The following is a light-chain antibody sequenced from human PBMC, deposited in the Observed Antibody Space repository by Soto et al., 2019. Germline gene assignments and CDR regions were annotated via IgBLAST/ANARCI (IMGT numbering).Light chain of an antibody. CDR3: QQRSNWPPIT. J-gene: IGKJ5*01. V-gene: IGKV3-11*01. CDR2: GAS. Sequence: EIVMTQSPATLSLSTGDRAALXXKTRQSVHNFLAWYQQKPGQAPRLXXYGASNRAAGIPARFSGSGSWTDFTLTINSLEPEDFAVYYCQQRSNWPPITFGQGTRLEIK. CDR1: QSVHNF.